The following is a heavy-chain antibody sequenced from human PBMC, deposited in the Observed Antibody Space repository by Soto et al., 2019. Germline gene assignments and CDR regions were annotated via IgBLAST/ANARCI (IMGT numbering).Heavy chain of an antibody. V-gene: IGHV1-69*04. J-gene: IGHJ5*02. CDR3: AREDVQYSRSWGNFSNWFDP. Sequence: SAKASCPASGGTFSHYTISWVRQAPGQGLEWMGRIIPILTISNYAQKFQGRVTITADKSTNTAYMELSSLRSEDTAVYYCAREDVQYSRSWGNFSNWFDPWGQGTLVTVSS. D-gene: IGHD6-13*01. CDR1: GGTFSHYT. CDR2: IIPILTIS.